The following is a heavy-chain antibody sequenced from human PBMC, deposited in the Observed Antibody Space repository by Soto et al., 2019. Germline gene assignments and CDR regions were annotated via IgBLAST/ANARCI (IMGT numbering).Heavy chain of an antibody. CDR3: ARHRSDFWFDP. J-gene: IGHJ5*02. CDR2: IYYSEST. Sequence: SSETLSLTCTVSGGSISSSSYFWGRIRQHPGKKLEGIGSIYYSESTYENPSLKSRVTVSVDTSKNQFSLKLSSVTAADTAVYYCARHRSDFWFDPWGQGTLVTVSP. V-gene: IGHV4-39*01. D-gene: IGHD2-15*01. CDR1: GGSISSSSYF.